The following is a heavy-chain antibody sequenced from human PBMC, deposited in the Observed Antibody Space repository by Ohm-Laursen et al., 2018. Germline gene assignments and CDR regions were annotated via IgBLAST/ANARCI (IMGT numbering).Heavy chain of an antibody. CDR1: GFTFSSYA. J-gene: IGHJ4*02. CDR3: AKGSSSGRPYYFDF. Sequence: SLRLSCAASGFTFSSYAMSWVRQAPGKGLEWVSAITGSGDDTYYADSVKGRFTIPRDNSKNTLYLQMNSLRAEDTAVYYCAKGSSSGRPYYFDFWGQGTLVTVSS. V-gene: IGHV3-23*01. CDR2: ITGSGDDT. D-gene: IGHD6-19*01.